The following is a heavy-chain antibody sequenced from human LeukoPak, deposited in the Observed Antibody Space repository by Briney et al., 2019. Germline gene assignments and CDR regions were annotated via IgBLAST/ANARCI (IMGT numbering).Heavy chain of an antibody. V-gene: IGHV3-30*19. J-gene: IGHJ4*02. CDR1: GFTFSSYG. Sequence: GGSLRLSCAASGFTFSSYGMHWVRQAPGKGLEWVAVISYGGNNKYYADSVKGRFTISRDNSNNTLYLQMNSLRIEDTAVYYCARGGYGSGSDYYFDYWGQGTLVTVSS. D-gene: IGHD3-10*01. CDR3: ARGGYGSGSDYYFDY. CDR2: ISYGGNNK.